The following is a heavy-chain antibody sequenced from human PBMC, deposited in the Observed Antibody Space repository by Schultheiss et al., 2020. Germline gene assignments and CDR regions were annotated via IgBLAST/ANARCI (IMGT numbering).Heavy chain of an antibody. D-gene: IGHD2/OR15-2a*01. J-gene: IGHJ4*02. V-gene: IGHV4-39*07. CDR3: ARDRRSFYGELYYFDY. CDR2: IYYSGST. CDR1: GGSISSGGYY. Sequence: SATLSLTCTVSGGSISSGGYYWSWIRQPPGKGLEWIGSIYYSGSTYYNPSLKSRVTISVDTSKNQFSLKLSSVTAADTAVYYCARDRRSFYGELYYFDYWGPGTLVTVSS.